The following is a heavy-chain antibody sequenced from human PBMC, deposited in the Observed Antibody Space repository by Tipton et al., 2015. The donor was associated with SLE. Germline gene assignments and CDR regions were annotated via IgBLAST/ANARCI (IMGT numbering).Heavy chain of an antibody. D-gene: IGHD3-10*01. CDR1: GFTFSSYA. V-gene: IGHV3-23*01. Sequence: SLRLSCAASGFTFSSYAMSWVRQAPGKGLEWVSAISGSGGSTYYADSVKGRFTISRDNSKNTLYLQMNSLRAEDTAVYYCAKDLLLWCGETVDYWGQGPLVTVSS. J-gene: IGHJ4*02. CDR3: AKDLLLWCGETVDY. CDR2: ISGSGGST.